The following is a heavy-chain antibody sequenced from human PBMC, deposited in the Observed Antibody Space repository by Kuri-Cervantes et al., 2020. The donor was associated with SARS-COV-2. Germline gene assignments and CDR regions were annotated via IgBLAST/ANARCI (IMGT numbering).Heavy chain of an antibody. V-gene: IGHV1-46*01. D-gene: IGHD4-11*01. CDR1: GYTFTNYY. CDR2: INPSGGST. J-gene: IGHJ5*02. Sequence: ASVKVSCKASGYTFTNYYMHWVRQAPGQGLEWMGMINPSGGSTSYAQKFQGRVTMTRDTSTSTAYMELSSLRSEDTAVYYCARDCKYDYSNYVGLDPWGQGTLVTVSS. CDR3: ARDCKYDYSNYVGLDP.